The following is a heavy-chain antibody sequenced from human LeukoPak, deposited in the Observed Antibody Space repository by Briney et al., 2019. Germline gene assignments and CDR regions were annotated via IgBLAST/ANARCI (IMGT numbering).Heavy chain of an antibody. V-gene: IGHV1-2*02. D-gene: IGHD6-6*01. CDR2: IYPYSGDS. CDR1: GYTFTGYY. CDR3: ARDRNSGSSLDI. Sequence: ASVTVSCKASGYTFTGYYIHWVRQAPRQGLERMGWIYPYSGDSSSAQNLQGRVTMTSDTSISTAYIELSRLKADEAADYYCARDRNSGSSLDIWGQGTMLTVSS. J-gene: IGHJ3*02.